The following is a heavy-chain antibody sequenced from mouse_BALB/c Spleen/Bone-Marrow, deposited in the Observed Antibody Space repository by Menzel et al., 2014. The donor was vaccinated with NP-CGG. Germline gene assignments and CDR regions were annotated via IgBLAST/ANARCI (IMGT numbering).Heavy chain of an antibody. V-gene: IGHV1-7*01. Sequence: QVQLKESGAELAKPGASVKMSCKASGYTFTSYWMHWVKQRPGQGLEWIGYINPSTGYTDYNQKFNDKATLTADKSSSTAYMQLSSLTSKDSAVYYCARGNPLYDMDYWGQGTSVTVSS. CDR2: INPSTGYT. J-gene: IGHJ4*01. CDR1: GYTFTSYW. CDR3: ARGNPLYDMDY. D-gene: IGHD2-1*01.